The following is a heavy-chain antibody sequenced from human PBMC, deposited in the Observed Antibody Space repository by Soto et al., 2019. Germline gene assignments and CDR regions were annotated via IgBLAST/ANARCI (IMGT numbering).Heavy chain of an antibody. Sequence: SETLSLTCDVSGDTISTGGYTWAWIRQPPGKALEWIGHTYHSGNPYYNPSLKSRVIISVDRSKNQLSLKLSSVTAADTAVYYCARFYMVRGVMGAFDIWGQGTMVTVSS. CDR3: ARFYMVRGVMGAFDI. J-gene: IGHJ3*02. D-gene: IGHD3-10*01. V-gene: IGHV4-30-2*01. CDR1: GDTISTGGYT. CDR2: TYHSGNP.